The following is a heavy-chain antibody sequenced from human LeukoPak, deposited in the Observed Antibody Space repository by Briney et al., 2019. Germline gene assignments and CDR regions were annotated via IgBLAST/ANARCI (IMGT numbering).Heavy chain of an antibody. J-gene: IGHJ4*02. CDR2: IYPADSDT. CDR1: GSRFTTYW. CDR3: ARQGSGYINY. Sequence: GASLKISCKGSGSRFTTYWIGWVRQMPGKGLEWMGIIYPADSDTRYSPSFQGQVTISADKSISTAYLQWSSLKASDTAMYYCARQGSGYINYWGQGTLVTVSS. D-gene: IGHD2-15*01. V-gene: IGHV5-51*01.